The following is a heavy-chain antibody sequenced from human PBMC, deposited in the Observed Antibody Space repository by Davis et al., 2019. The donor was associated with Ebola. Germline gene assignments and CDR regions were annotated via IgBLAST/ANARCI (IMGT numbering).Heavy chain of an antibody. CDR3: VRTTYGAPEY. J-gene: IGHJ4*02. CDR1: GFTFDDYA. CDR2: ISWNSGSI. V-gene: IGHV3-9*01. D-gene: IGHD1-7*01. Sequence: PGGSLRLSCAASGFTFDDYAMHWVRQAPGKGLEWVSGISWNSGSIGYADSVKGRFTISRDNAKSTLYLQMNSLTAEDTAVYYCVRTTYGAPEYWGQGTLVTVSS.